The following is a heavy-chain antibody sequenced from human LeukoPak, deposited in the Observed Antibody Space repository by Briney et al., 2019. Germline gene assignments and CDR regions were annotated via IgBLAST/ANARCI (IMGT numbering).Heavy chain of an antibody. J-gene: IGHJ4*02. Sequence: ASVKVSCKASGYTFTSFGISWVRQARRQGFECMGCISGYNGNTNYAQKLQGRVTMTTDTSTSTAYMELRRLRSDDTAVYYCAREATRRGSRGYFDYWGQGTLVTVSS. CDR1: GYTFTSFG. V-gene: IGHV1-18*01. CDR3: AREATRRGSRGYFDY. D-gene: IGHD2-2*01. CDR2: ISGYNGNT.